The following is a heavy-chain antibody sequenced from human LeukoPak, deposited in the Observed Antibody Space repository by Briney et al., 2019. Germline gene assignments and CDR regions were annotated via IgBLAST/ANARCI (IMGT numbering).Heavy chain of an antibody. V-gene: IGHV3-23*01. CDR2: ISGSGGST. D-gene: IGHD3-16*02. Sequence: GGSLRLSCAASGFTFSSYAMSWVRQAPGKGLEWVSAISGSGGSTDYADSVKGRFTISRDNSKNTLYLQMNSLRAEDTAVYYCAKLWVMITFGGVIDIEAPGSSGDYWGQGTLVTVSS. CDR3: AKLWVMITFGGVIDIEAPGSSGDY. J-gene: IGHJ4*02. CDR1: GFTFSSYA.